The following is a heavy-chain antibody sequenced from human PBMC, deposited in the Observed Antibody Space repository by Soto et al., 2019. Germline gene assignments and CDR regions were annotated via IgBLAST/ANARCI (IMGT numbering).Heavy chain of an antibody. Sequence: QVQLVQSGSEVKKPGSSVKVSCKASGGTFSDFTLSWLRQAPGRGLEWMGGIIPMIGATNNAQKLKGRLTITAATSTGTVYMELNSLSSDATALYYCARYWSAGTRYGAFDIWGQGTEVTVSP. CDR3: ARYWSAGTRYGAFDI. V-gene: IGHV1-69*06. CDR1: GGTFSDFT. CDR2: IIPMIGAT. D-gene: IGHD2-15*01. J-gene: IGHJ3*02.